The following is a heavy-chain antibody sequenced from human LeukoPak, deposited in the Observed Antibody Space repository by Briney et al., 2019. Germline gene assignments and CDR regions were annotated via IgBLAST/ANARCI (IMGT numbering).Heavy chain of an antibody. V-gene: IGHV4-59*02. CDR2: IYYSGGT. CDR3: ARDWELGY. J-gene: IGHJ4*02. CDR1: GGSVSSYH. D-gene: IGHD1-26*01. Sequence: SETLSLTCTDPGGSVSSYHWNWIRQPPGKGLEWIVNIYYSGGTNYHPYLKTRVPISLDPSKNLFSLKLSPVTTPDNAVLYRARDWELGYWGQGTLVTVSS.